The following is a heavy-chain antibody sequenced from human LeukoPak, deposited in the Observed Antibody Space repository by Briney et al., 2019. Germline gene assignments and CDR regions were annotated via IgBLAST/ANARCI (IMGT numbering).Heavy chain of an antibody. CDR1: GFTFSSYI. Sequence: GGSLRLSCAASGFTFSSYIMTWVRQAPGKGLEWVSSISSNSRHIYYADSMRGRFTISRDNAKNSLYLQMNSLKPEDTAVYYCARVAEAAAFDSWGQGTLVTVSS. D-gene: IGHD6-13*01. CDR3: ARVAEAAAFDS. CDR2: ISSNSRHI. J-gene: IGHJ4*02. V-gene: IGHV3-21*06.